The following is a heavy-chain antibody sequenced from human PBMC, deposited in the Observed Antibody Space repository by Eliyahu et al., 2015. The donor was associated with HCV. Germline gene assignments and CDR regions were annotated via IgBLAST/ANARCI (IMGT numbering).Heavy chain of an antibody. J-gene: IGHJ4*02. Sequence: QLQLQESGPGLVKPSETLSLTCGVSGFSISGGYYWGWIRQPPGKGLEWIGSIYHSGSTYYNPSLKSRVTISVDTSKNQFSLKLYSVTAADTAVYYCARELVATIPGPYFFDYWGQGTLVTVSS. CDR3: ARELVATIPGPYFFDY. D-gene: IGHD5-12*01. V-gene: IGHV4-38-2*02. CDR1: GFSISGGYY. CDR2: IYHSGST.